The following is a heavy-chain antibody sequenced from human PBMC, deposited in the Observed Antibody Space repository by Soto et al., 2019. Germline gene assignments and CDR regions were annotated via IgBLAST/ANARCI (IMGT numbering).Heavy chain of an antibody. CDR3: ARDPRYCSVDSCYTVYYYYYMDV. Sequence: PGGSLRLSCAASGFTFSDYYMSWIRQAPGKGLVWVSHISSGGSTIFYADSVKGRFTISRDNAKNSLYLQMNSLRAEDTAVYYCARDPRYCSVDSCYTVYYYYYMDVWGKGTTVTVSS. D-gene: IGHD2-15*01. CDR2: ISSGGSTI. J-gene: IGHJ6*03. V-gene: IGHV3-11*01. CDR1: GFTFSDYY.